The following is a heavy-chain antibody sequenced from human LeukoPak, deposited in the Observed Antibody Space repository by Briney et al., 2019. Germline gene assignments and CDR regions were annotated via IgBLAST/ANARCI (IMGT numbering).Heavy chain of an antibody. J-gene: IGHJ3*02. CDR2: ISAYNGNT. Sequence: GASVKVSCKASGYTYTTYGISWVRQAPGQGLESMGWISAYNGNTNYAQKLQGRVTMTTDTSTSTAYMELRSLRSDVTAVYYCARFNSGSYDAFDIWGQGTMVTVSS. D-gene: IGHD1-26*01. CDR1: GYTYTTYG. V-gene: IGHV1-18*01. CDR3: ARFNSGSYDAFDI.